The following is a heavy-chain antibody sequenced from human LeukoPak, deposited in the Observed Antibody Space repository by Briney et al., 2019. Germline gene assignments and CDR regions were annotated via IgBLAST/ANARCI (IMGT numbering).Heavy chain of an antibody. J-gene: IGHJ4*02. CDR3: ARGKRWFDY. D-gene: IGHD5-24*01. CDR1: GGSISSYY. Sequence: SETLSLTCTVSGGSISSYYWSWIRQPPGKGLEWIGYIYYSGSTNYNPSLKSRDTISVDTSKNQFSLKLNSVTAADTAVYYCARGKRWFDYWGQGTLVTVSS. V-gene: IGHV4-59*01. CDR2: IYYSGST.